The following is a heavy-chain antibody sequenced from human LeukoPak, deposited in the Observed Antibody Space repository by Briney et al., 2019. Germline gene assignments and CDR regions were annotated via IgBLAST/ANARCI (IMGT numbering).Heavy chain of an antibody. V-gene: IGHV3-30*03. CDR2: ISYDGSNK. D-gene: IGHD6-19*01. CDR1: GFTFSSYG. Sequence: PGRSLRLSCAASGFTFSSYGMHWVRQAPGKGLEWVAVISYDGSNKYYADSVKGRFTISRDNSKNTLYLQMNSLRAEDTAVYYCARGIAVAVSRNWGQGTLVTVSS. CDR3: ARGIAVAVSRN. J-gene: IGHJ4*02.